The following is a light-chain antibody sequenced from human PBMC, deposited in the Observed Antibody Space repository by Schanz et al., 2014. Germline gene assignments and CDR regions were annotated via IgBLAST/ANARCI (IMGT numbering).Light chain of an antibody. CDR3: SSYAGDDYVL. Sequence: QSALTQPPSASGSPGQSVTISCTGTSSDVGGYNYVSWYQHHPGKAPKLMIFEVFKRPSGVPDRFSGSRAGNTASLTVSGLQADDEAEYYCSSYAGDDYVLFGGGTKLTVL. V-gene: IGLV2-8*01. CDR2: EVF. CDR1: SSDVGGYNY. J-gene: IGLJ2*01.